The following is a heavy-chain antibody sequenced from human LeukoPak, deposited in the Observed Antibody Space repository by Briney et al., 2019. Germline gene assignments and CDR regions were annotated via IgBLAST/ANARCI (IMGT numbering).Heavy chain of an antibody. CDR2: INHSGST. Sequence: PSETLSLTCAVYGGSFSGYYWSWIRQPPGKGLEWIGEINHSGSTNYNPSLKSRVTISVDTSKNQFSLKLSSVTAADTAVYYCARGGASGQWLAQNLYYFDYWGQGTLVTVSS. CDR3: ARGGASGQWLAQNLYYFDY. V-gene: IGHV4-34*01. D-gene: IGHD6-19*01. J-gene: IGHJ4*02. CDR1: GGSFSGYY.